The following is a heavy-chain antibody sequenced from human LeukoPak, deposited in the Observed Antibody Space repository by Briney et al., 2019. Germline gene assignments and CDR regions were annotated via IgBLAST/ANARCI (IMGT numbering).Heavy chain of an antibody. V-gene: IGHV4-4*07. J-gene: IGHJ4*02. D-gene: IGHD6-19*01. CDR3: VRDLGSGWYYD. Sequence: SETLSLTCTVSGGSISSHYWNWIRQPAGKGLEWIGRIQTSGSTNYNPSLKSRITMSVDRSKNQFSLKLSSVTAADTAVYYCVRDLGSGWYYDWGQGTLVTVSS. CDR1: GGSISSHY. CDR2: IQTSGST.